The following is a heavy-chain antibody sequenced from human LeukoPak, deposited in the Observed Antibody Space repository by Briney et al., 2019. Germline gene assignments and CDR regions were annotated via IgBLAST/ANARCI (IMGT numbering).Heavy chain of an antibody. J-gene: IGHJ4*02. CDR3: ARQYDFWSGLFDY. CDR2: IFYSGTT. D-gene: IGHD3-3*01. Sequence: PSQTLSLTCTVSGGSFSSGGYYWSWIRQHPGKGLEWIGYIFYSGTTYYNPSLKSRVTISVDTSKNQFSLKLTSVTAADTAVYYCARQYDFWSGLFDYWGQGTLVTVSS. CDR1: GGSFSSGGYY. V-gene: IGHV4-30-4*01.